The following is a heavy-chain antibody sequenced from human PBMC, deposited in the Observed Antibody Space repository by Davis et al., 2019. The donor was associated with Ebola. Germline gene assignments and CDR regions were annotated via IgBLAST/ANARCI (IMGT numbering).Heavy chain of an antibody. D-gene: IGHD6-6*01. CDR2: FYSRGAI. CDR1: GIIVSSNH. Sequence: GESLKISCAASGIIVSSNHMSRVRQAPGKGLEWVSTFYSRGAIYYADSVKGRFTISRDNSKNTVLLQMSSLRAEDTAIYYCARDLGSSTDYWGQGTLVTVSS. J-gene: IGHJ4*02. CDR3: ARDLGSSTDY. V-gene: IGHV3-53*01.